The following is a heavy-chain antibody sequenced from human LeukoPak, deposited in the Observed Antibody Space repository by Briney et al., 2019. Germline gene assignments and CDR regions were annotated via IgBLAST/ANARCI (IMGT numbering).Heavy chain of an antibody. Sequence: PGGSLRLSCAASGFTVSSNYMSWVRQAPGKGLEWVSVIYSGGSTYYADSVKGRFTISRHNSKNTLYLQMNSLRAEDTAVYYCARVIAAGLYYFDYWGQGTLVNVSS. CDR1: GFTVSSNY. CDR2: IYSGGST. D-gene: IGHD6-13*01. V-gene: IGHV3-53*04. CDR3: ARVIAAGLYYFDY. J-gene: IGHJ4*02.